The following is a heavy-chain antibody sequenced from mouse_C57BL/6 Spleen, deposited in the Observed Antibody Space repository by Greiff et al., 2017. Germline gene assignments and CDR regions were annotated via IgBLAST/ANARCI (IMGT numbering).Heavy chain of an antibody. J-gene: IGHJ2*01. CDR2: ISPGSGST. Sequence: QVQLQQPGAELVKPGASVKMSCKASGYTFTSYWITWVKPRPGQGLEWIGDISPGSGSTNYNEKFKSKATLTVDTSSSTAYMQLSSLTSEDSAVYYCARQLTLQGDYFDYWRQGTTLTVSS. CDR3: ARQLTLQGDYFDY. CDR1: GYTFTSYW. V-gene: IGHV1-55*01. D-gene: IGHD3-2*02.